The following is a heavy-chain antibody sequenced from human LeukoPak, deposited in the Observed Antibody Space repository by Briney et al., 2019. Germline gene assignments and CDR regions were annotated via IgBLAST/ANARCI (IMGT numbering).Heavy chain of an antibody. CDR3: TRPSYDSSVSGVVY. J-gene: IGHJ4*02. Sequence: GGSLRLSCATSGFTFSGSAIHWVRQASGKGLEWVGRIRSRANSYATTDVASVRGRLSISRDDSKNTAYLQMNSLKTEDTAVYYCTRPSYDSSVSGVVYWGQGTLVTVSS. CDR1: GFTFSGSA. V-gene: IGHV3-73*01. CDR2: IRSRANSYAT. D-gene: IGHD3-22*01.